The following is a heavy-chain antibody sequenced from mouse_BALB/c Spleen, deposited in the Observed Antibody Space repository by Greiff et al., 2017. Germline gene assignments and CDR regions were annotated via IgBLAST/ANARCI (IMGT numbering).Heavy chain of an antibody. J-gene: IGHJ4*01. Sequence: EVMLVESGGGLVQPGGSRKLCCAASGFTFSSFGMHWVRQAPEKGLEWVAYISSGSSTIYYADTVKGRFTISRDNPKNTLFLQMTSLRSEDTAMYYCARSSVTTVVATEDMDYWGQGTSVTVSS. D-gene: IGHD1-1*01. CDR2: ISSGSSTI. CDR1: GFTFSSFG. CDR3: ARSSVTTVVATEDMDY. V-gene: IGHV5-17*02.